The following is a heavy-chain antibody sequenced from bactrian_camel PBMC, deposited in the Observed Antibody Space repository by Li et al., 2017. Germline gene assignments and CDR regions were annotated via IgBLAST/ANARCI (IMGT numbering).Heavy chain of an antibody. Sequence: VQLVESGGGSVQTGGSLRLSCAVSEDTSGPYCMGWLRQAPGKEREGVAAIYARGGLTVYTDSVKGRFTISRDNTKNTVYLQMNSLKSEDTALYYCATGGAEYSSWLLNRWGQGTQVTVS. CDR2: IYARGGLT. V-gene: IGHV3S40*01. D-gene: IGHD6*01. CDR1: EDTSGPYC. CDR3: ATGGAEYSSWLLNR. J-gene: IGHJ4*01.